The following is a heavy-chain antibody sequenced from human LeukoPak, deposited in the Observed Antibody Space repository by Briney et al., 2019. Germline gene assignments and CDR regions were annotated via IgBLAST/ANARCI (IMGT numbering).Heavy chain of an antibody. CDR3: ARGGDDSSGYSDFDY. J-gene: IGHJ4*02. Sequence: SETLSLTCTVSGGSISSYYWGWIRQPPGKGLEWIGYIYYSGSTNYNPSLKSRVTISVDTSRNQFSLKLSSVTAADTAVYYCARGGDDSSGYSDFDYWGQGTLVTVSS. D-gene: IGHD3-22*01. V-gene: IGHV4-59*01. CDR2: IYYSGST. CDR1: GGSISSYY.